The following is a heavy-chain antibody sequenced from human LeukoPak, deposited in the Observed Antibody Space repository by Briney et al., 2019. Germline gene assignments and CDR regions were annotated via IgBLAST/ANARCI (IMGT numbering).Heavy chain of an antibody. J-gene: IGHJ6*02. CDR1: GGSISSYY. V-gene: IGHV4-59*01. D-gene: IGHD3-22*01. CDR2: IYYSGSA. Sequence: PSETLSLTCTVSGGSISSYYWSWIRQPPGKGLEWIAYIYYSGSANYNPSLKSRVTISVDTSKKQFSLKLSSVTAADTAVYYCARDQYYYDSSGYYYYYYGMDVWGQGTTVTVSS. CDR3: ARDQYYYDSSGYYYYYYGMDV.